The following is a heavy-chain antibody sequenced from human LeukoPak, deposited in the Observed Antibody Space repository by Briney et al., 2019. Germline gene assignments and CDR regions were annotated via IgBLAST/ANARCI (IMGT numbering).Heavy chain of an antibody. V-gene: IGHV3-21*01. Sequence: GRSLRLSCAASGFTFSTYSMNWVRQAPGKGLEWVSSISSTSSYIYYADSVKGRFTISRDNAQKSLYFQMNSLRAEDTAVYYCARVGYSSGWYFDYWGQGTLVTVSS. J-gene: IGHJ4*02. CDR3: ARVGYSSGWYFDY. D-gene: IGHD6-19*01. CDR1: GFTFSTYS. CDR2: ISSTSSYI.